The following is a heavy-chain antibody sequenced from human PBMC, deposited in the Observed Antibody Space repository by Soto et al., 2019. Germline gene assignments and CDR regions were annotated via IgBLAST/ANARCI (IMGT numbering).Heavy chain of an antibody. D-gene: IGHD1-7*01. J-gene: IGHJ3*02. CDR1: GFTFSSYS. CDR2: ISSSSSYI. CDR3: ARESGLELDAFDI. Sequence: PGGSLRLSCAASGFTFSSYSMNWVRRAPGKGLEWVSSISSSSSYIYYADSVKGRFTISRDNAKNSLYLQMNSLRAEDTAVYYCARESGLELDAFDIWGQGTMVT. V-gene: IGHV3-21*01.